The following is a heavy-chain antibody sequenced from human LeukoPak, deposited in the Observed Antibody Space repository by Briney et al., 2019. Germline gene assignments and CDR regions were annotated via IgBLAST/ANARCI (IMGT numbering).Heavy chain of an antibody. J-gene: IGHJ4*01. Sequence: PSETLSLTCIVSGGSVTSYYWNWIRQTPDKGLEWIAYIYHSGLTRYNPSLKSRVTISMDTSKNQISLKVASVTAADTGFYYCARTYDSTAYHCWGHGTQVTVSS. V-gene: IGHV4-59*08. D-gene: IGHD3-22*01. CDR2: IYHSGLT. CDR1: GGSVTSYY. CDR3: ARTYDSTAYHC.